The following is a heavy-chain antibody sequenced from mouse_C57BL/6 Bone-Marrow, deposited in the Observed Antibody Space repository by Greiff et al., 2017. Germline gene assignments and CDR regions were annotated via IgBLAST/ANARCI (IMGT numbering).Heavy chain of an antibody. CDR2: ISSGGGYI. D-gene: IGHD5-2*01. Sequence: EVQLVESGEGLVKPGGSLKLSCAASGFTFSSYAMSWVRQTPEKRLEWVAYISSGGGYIYYADTVKGRFTISRDNAKNTLFLQMSSLKSEDTAMYYCAREVASEYCGGRYFDVWGTGTTVTVSS. CDR1: GFTFSSYA. J-gene: IGHJ1*03. V-gene: IGHV5S21*01. CDR3: AREVASEYCGGRYFDV.